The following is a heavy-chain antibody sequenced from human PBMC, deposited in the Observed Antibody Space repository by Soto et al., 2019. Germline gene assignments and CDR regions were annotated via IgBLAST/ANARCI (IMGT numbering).Heavy chain of an antibody. D-gene: IGHD2-2*01. J-gene: IGHJ2*01. CDR2: IYPGDSDT. V-gene: IGHV5-51*01. CDR3: ARHVLCSSPSCYGYFDL. CDR1: GYSFTSYW. Sequence: PGESLKISCKGSGYSFTSYWIGWVRQMPGKGLEWMGIIYPGDSDTRYSPSFQGQVTISADKSISTAYLQWSSLKASDTAMYYCARHVLCSSPSCYGYFDLWGRATLVTVSS.